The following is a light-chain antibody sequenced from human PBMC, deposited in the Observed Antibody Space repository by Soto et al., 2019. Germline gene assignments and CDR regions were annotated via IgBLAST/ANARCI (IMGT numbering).Light chain of an antibody. CDR1: SSDVGGYNY. CDR3: SSYTSSSTRE. CDR2: EVS. V-gene: IGLV2-14*01. J-gene: IGLJ3*02. Sequence: QSALTQPASVSGSPGQSITIPCTGTSSDVGGYNYVSWYQQHPGKAPKLMIYEVSNRPSGVSNRFSGSKSGNTASLTISGLQAEDEADYYCSSYTSSSTREFGGGTKVTVL.